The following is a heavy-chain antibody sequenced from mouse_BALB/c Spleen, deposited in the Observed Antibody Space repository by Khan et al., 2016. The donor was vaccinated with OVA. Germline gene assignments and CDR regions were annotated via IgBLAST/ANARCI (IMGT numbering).Heavy chain of an antibody. D-gene: IGHD3-2*01. J-gene: IGHJ3*01. CDR3: ARSGQLGLRGGFTY. CDR1: GYTFTTYT. V-gene: IGHV1-4*01. Sequence: QVQLKESGAELARPGASVKMSCKTSGYTFTTYTLHWVKQRPGRSLEWIGYINPSNDYTNYNQKFEDKSTLTADKSSSTAYMQLSSLTSGDSAVYYCARSGQLGLRGGFTYWGQGTLVTVAA. CDR2: INPSNDYT.